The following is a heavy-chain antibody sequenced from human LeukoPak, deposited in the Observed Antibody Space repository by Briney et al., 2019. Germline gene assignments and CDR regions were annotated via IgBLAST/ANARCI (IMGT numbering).Heavy chain of an antibody. CDR1: GFTFSTYD. CDR3: ARDSSGWYHWFDP. J-gene: IGHJ5*02. Sequence: GGSLRLSCTASGFTFSTYDMNWVRQAPGKGLEWVSYISSSGNSIYYADSVKGRFTISRDNAKNSLYLQMNSLRAEDTAVYYCARDSSGWYHWFDPWGQGTLVTVSS. CDR2: ISSSGNSI. V-gene: IGHV3-48*03. D-gene: IGHD6-19*01.